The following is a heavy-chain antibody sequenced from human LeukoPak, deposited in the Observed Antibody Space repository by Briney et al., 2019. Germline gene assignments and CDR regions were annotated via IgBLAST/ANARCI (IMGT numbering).Heavy chain of an antibody. CDR2: IYYSGST. D-gene: IGHD2-15*01. Sequence: SETLSLTCTVSGGSISSSSYYWGCIRQPPGKGLECIGSIYYSGSTYYNPSLKSRVTISVDTSKNQFSLKLSSVTAADTAVYYCATSAGYDPMGFDYWGQGTLVTVSS. V-gene: IGHV4-39*07. J-gene: IGHJ4*02. CDR3: ATSAGYDPMGFDY. CDR1: GGSISSSSYY.